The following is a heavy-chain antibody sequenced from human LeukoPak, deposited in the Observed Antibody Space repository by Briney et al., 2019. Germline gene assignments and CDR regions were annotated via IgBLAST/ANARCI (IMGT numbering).Heavy chain of an antibody. CDR2: IRGSGRHT. J-gene: IGHJ1*01. V-gene: IGHV3-23*01. CDR3: ARDPNGDYIGAFDFQR. D-gene: IGHD4-17*01. Sequence: GGSLRLSCVASGFTFSNYAMMWVRQTQEGRLEWVSAIRGSGRHTFYADSVKGRFTISRDNFKNTLYLQMNSLRADDSAVYYCARDPNGDYIGAFDFQRWGLGTLVTVSS. CDR1: GFTFSNYA.